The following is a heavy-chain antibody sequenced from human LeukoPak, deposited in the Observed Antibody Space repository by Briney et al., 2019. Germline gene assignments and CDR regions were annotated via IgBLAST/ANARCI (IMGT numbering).Heavy chain of an antibody. CDR3: ARGTKNAFDI. CDR2: ISYTGST. V-gene: IGHV4-59*01. CDR1: GGTISSYY. Sequence: SETLSLTCTVSGGTISSYYWSWIRQSPGKGLGWIGYISYTGSTNYNPSLKSRVTISVDTSKNQFSLKLSSVTAADTTVYYCARGTKNAFDIWGQGTMVTVSS. J-gene: IGHJ3*02.